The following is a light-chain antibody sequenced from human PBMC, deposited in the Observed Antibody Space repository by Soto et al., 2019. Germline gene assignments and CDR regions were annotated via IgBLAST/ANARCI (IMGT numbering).Light chain of an antibody. CDR3: MQGTHWPWT. CDR2: KVS. J-gene: IGKJ1*01. CDR1: QSLVHSDGNTY. V-gene: IGKV2-30*02. Sequence: DVVMTQSPLSLPVTLGQPASISCRSSQSLVHSDGNTYLNWFLQRPGQSPRRLIYKVSIRDSGVPERFRGSGSGIDFTLNISRVEAEDVAVYYCMQGTHWPWTFGQGNKVEIK.